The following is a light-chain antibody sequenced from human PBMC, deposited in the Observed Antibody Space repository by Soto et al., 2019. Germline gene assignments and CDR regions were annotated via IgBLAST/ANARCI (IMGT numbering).Light chain of an antibody. Sequence: DIQMTQSPSSLSASVGDRVTITCRASESISRQLNWYQQKPGNAPKLLIYAASSLQNGVPSRFSGSGSRTDFSLTISNLQPGDFATYYCQESYSTLSITFGQGTRLETK. CDR2: AAS. CDR1: ESISRQ. V-gene: IGKV1-39*01. CDR3: QESYSTLSIT. J-gene: IGKJ5*01.